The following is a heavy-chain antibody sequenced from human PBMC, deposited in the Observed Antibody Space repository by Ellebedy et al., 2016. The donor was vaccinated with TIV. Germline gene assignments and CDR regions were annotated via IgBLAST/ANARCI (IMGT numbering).Heavy chain of an antibody. D-gene: IGHD6-13*01. J-gene: IGHJ4*02. V-gene: IGHV3-43*02. CDR3: VYEESSSWYGHWVY. CDR2: ISGDGGST. Sequence: PGGSLRLSCAASGFTFDDYAMHWVRQAPGKGLEWVSLISGDGGSTYYADSVKGRFTISRDNSKNSLYLQMNSLRTEDTALYYCVYEESSSWYGHWVYWGQGTLVTVSS. CDR1: GFTFDDYA.